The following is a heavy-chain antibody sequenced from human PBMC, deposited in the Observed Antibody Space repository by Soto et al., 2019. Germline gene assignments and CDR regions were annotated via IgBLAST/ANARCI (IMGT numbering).Heavy chain of an antibody. CDR3: ARAGYYYDSSGSPYYFDY. CDR2: INPSGGST. CDR1: GYTFTSYY. D-gene: IGHD3-22*01. Sequence: ASVKVSCKASGYTFTSYYMHWVRQAPGQGLEWMGIINPSGGSTSYAQKFQGRVTMTRDTSTSTVYMELSSLRSEDTAVYYCARAGYYYDSSGSPYYFDYWGQGTLVTVSS. J-gene: IGHJ4*02. V-gene: IGHV1-46*01.